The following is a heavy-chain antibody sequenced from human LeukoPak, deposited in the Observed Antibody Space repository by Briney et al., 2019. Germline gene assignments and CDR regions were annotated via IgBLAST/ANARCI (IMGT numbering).Heavy chain of an antibody. CDR3: ARENGDYGIGHY. Sequence: PGGSLRISCAASGFTFSSYAMHWVRQAPGKGLEWVAVISYDGSNKYYADSVKGRFTISRDNSKNTLYLQMNSLRAEDTAVYYCARENGDYGIGHYWGQGTLVTVSS. D-gene: IGHD4-17*01. V-gene: IGHV3-30-3*01. CDR2: ISYDGSNK. CDR1: GFTFSSYA. J-gene: IGHJ4*02.